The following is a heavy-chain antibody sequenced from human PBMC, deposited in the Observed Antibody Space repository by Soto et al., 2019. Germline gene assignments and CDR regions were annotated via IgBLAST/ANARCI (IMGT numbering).Heavy chain of an antibody. J-gene: IGHJ5*02. CDR3: TRPSSDGGNCYFAH. V-gene: IGHV3-30-3*01. CDR1: GFVFGSYA. D-gene: IGHD2-21*01. CDR2: IMYDGNTE. Sequence: PGGSLRLSCAASGFVFGSYAMHWVRQAPGKGLEWVAVIMYDGNTEYYADSVKGRFTLSRDNSKNILSVQMNSLRAEDTAVYYCTRPSSDGGNCYFAHWGRGTLVTVSS.